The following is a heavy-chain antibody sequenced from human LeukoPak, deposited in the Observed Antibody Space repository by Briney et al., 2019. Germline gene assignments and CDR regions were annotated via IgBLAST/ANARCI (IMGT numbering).Heavy chain of an antibody. J-gene: IGHJ4*02. V-gene: IGHV4-4*07. Sequence: SETLSLTCTVSSGSISSYYWGWVRQPPGKGLEWIGRIYTTGATHYNPSLKSRVTMSIDTSTNQFSLNPRSVTAADTAVYYCGRQGYTASHYFLDYWSQGTLVAVS. CDR1: SGSISSYY. CDR2: IYTTGAT. D-gene: IGHD2-2*02. CDR3: GRQGYTASHYFLDY.